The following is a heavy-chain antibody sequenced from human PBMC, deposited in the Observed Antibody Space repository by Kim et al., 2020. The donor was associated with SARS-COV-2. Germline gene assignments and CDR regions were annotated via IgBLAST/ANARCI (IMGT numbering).Heavy chain of an antibody. V-gene: IGHV4-31*03. CDR3: ARGYCSGGSCYSEFDY. CDR2: IYYSGST. J-gene: IGHJ4*02. Sequence: SETLSLTCTVSGGSISSGGYYWSWIRQHPGKGLEWIGYIYYSGSTYYNPSLKSRVTISVDTSKNQFSLKLSSVTAADTAVYYCARGYCSGGSCYSEFDYWGQGTLVTVYS. CDR1: GGSISSGGYY. D-gene: IGHD2-15*01.